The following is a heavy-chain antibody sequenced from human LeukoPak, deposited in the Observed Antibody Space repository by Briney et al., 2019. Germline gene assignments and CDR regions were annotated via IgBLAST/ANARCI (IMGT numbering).Heavy chain of an antibody. Sequence: GGSLRLSCAASGFTFDDYAMHWVRQAPGKGLEWVSGISWNSGSIGYADSVKGRFTISRDNAKNSLCLQMNSLRAEDTALYYCAKSRGYSYGYVPADAFDIWGQGTMVTVSS. CDR1: GFTFDDYA. CDR2: ISWNSGSI. CDR3: AKSRGYSYGYVPADAFDI. V-gene: IGHV3-9*01. D-gene: IGHD5-18*01. J-gene: IGHJ3*02.